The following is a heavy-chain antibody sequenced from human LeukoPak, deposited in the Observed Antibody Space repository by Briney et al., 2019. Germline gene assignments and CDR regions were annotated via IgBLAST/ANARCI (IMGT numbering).Heavy chain of an antibody. CDR2: ISSSSSYI. Sequence: GGSLRLSCVGSGFTFSSYTMNWVRQAPGKGLEWVSSISSSSSYIYYADSVKGRFTISRDNAKNSLYLQMNSLRAEDTAVYYCARAIGYYDSSSLYYYYGMDVWGQGTTVTVSS. CDR1: GFTFSSYT. V-gene: IGHV3-21*01. J-gene: IGHJ6*02. CDR3: ARAIGYYDSSSLYYYYGMDV. D-gene: IGHD3-22*01.